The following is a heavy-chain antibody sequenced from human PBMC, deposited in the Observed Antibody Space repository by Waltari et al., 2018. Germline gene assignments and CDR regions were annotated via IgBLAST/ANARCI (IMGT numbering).Heavy chain of an antibody. CDR3: ARVGYGVPTYSYYGMDV. D-gene: IGHD3-16*01. J-gene: IGHJ6*02. V-gene: IGHV1-18*01. CDR1: GYTFNHYG. CDR2: IGTYNGIA. Sequence: QVHLVQSGPAVKRPGASVKVSCKASGYTFNHYGISWVRQAPGHGLEWMGWIGTYNGIANFAERVEDRVTMTVDSPTSTAYMELRNLRSDDTAVYYCARVGYGVPTYSYYGMDVWGQGTTVTVSS.